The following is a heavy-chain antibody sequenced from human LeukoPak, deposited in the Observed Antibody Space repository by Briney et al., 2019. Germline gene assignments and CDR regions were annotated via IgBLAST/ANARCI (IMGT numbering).Heavy chain of an antibody. CDR1: GGTFSSYA. D-gene: IGHD5-24*01. CDR3: ARAIEMATITSEGSFDY. Sequence: SVKVSCKASGGTFSSYAISWVRQAPGQGLEWMGRIIPILGIANYAQKFQGRVTITADKSTSTAYMGLSSLRSEDTAVYYCARAIEMATITSEGSFDYWGQGTLVTVSS. V-gene: IGHV1-69*04. CDR2: IIPILGIA. J-gene: IGHJ4*02.